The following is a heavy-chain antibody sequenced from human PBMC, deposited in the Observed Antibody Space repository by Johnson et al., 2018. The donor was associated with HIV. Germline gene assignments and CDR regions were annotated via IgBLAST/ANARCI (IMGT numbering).Heavy chain of an antibody. J-gene: IGHJ3*01. D-gene: IGHD3-10*01. CDR3: ARGGDVVWFGEFPGAFDV. CDR2: ISSSGGSI. V-gene: IGHV3-11*04. CDR1: GFTFRDYY. Sequence: QVQLVESGGGVVQPGRSLRLSCAASGFTFRDYYMSWIRQAPGKGLEWVAYISSSGGSISYADSVKGRFTISRDNAKNSLYLQMNSLRAEDTAVYYCARGGDVVWFGEFPGAFDVWGQGTMVTVSS.